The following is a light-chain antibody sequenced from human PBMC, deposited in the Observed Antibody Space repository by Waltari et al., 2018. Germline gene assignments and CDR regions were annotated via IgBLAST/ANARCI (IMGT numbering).Light chain of an antibody. CDR2: DAS. V-gene: IGKV3-11*01. CDR3: QQRYNWPPLT. Sequence: VVLTQSPVTLSLSPGETATLSCRASQTIGTYLAWYQHKLGQSPRLLIYDASTRATGIPARFSGRGSGTDFTLTISGLEAEDSAFYYCQQRYNWPPLTFGGGTKVQTK. CDR1: QTIGTY. J-gene: IGKJ4*01.